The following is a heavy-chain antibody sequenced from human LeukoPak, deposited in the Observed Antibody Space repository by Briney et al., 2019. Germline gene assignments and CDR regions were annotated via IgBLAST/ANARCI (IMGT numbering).Heavy chain of an antibody. D-gene: IGHD6-19*01. J-gene: IGHJ4*02. V-gene: IGHV4-39*07. Sequence: SETLSLTCTVSGGSISSSSYYWGWIRQPPGKGLEWIGEINHSGSTNYNPSLKSRVTISVDTSKNQFSLKLSSVTAADTAVYYCARRAIAVAGRTFDYWGQGTLVTVSS. CDR3: ARRAIAVAGRTFDY. CDR2: INHSGST. CDR1: GGSISSSSYY.